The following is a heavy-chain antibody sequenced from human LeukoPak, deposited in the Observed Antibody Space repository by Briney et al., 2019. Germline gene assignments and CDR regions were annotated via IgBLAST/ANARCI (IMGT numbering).Heavy chain of an antibody. D-gene: IGHD2-15*01. V-gene: IGHV4-59*01. J-gene: IGHJ6*02. CDR2: IYYSGST. CDR3: ARAHPKYRATLYYYYGMDV. CDR1: GGSISSYY. Sequence: PSETLSLTCTVSGGSISSYYWSWIRQPPGKGLEWIGYIYYSGSTNYNPSLKSRVTISVDTSKNQFSLKLSSVTAADTAVYYCARAHPKYRATLYYYYGMDVWGQGTTVTVSS.